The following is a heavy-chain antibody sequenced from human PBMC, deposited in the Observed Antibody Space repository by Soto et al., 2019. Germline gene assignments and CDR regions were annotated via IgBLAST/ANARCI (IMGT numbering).Heavy chain of an antibody. D-gene: IGHD3-22*01. V-gene: IGHV1-18*01. Sequence: ASVKVSCKASGYTFTSYGISWVRQAPGQGLEWMGWISAYNGNTNYAQKLQGRVTMTTDTSTSTAYMELRSLRSDDTAVYYCARGRLAYYYDSSGYFNWFDPWGQGTLVTAPQ. CDR3: ARGRLAYYYDSSGYFNWFDP. J-gene: IGHJ5*02. CDR2: ISAYNGNT. CDR1: GYTFTSYG.